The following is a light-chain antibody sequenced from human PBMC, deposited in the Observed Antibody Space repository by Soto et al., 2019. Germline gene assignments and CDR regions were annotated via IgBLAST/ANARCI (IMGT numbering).Light chain of an antibody. CDR1: SSNIGAGYD. Sequence: QSVLTQSPSVSGAPGQRVTISCTRSSSNIGAGYDVHWYQQLPGTAPKLLIYGNSNRPSGVPDRFSGSKSGTSASLAITGLQAEDEADYYCQSYDSSLSGWVFGGGTQLTVL. CDR3: QSYDSSLSGWV. CDR2: GNS. V-gene: IGLV1-40*01. J-gene: IGLJ3*02.